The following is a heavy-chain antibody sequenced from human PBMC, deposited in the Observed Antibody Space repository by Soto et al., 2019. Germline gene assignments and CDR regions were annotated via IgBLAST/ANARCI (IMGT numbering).Heavy chain of an antibody. CDR2: ISYDGTAK. V-gene: IGHV3-33*03. J-gene: IGHJ6*02. CDR3: AKDEGRFLRNYFNYGIDV. D-gene: IGHD3-3*01. Sequence: GSLRLSCAASGFDFSDHGMHWVRQAPGEGLEWVTVISYDGTAKYYKESVKGRFTTSRDNSKKTLYLQIDSLRVEDTAVYYCAKDEGRFLRNYFNYGIDVWGLGTTVTVSS. CDR1: GFDFSDHG.